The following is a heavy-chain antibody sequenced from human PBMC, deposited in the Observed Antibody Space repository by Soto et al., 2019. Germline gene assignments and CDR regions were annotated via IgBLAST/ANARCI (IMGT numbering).Heavy chain of an antibody. CDR2: ISSSSTI. V-gene: IGHV3-48*01. CDR3: ARPYYGSGSYYLDY. CDR1: GFTFSSYS. Sequence: EVQLVESGGGLVQPGGSLRLSCAASGFTFSSYSMNWVRQAPGKGLEWVSYISSSSTIYYADSVKGRFTISRDNAKNSLYLQMNSLRAEDTAVYYCARPYYGSGSYYLDYWGQGTLVTVSS. J-gene: IGHJ4*02. D-gene: IGHD3-10*01.